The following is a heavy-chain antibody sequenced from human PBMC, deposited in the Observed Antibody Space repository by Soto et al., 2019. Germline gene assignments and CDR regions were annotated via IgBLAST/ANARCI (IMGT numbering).Heavy chain of an antibody. CDR2: ISAYNGNT. J-gene: IGHJ4*02. CDR1: GYTFTSYG. Sequence: QVQLVQSGAEVKKPGASVKVSCKASGYTFTSYGISWVRQAPGQGLEWMGWISAYNGNTNYAQKRQGRFTMTTDTXXXXXXXXXXXXXXXXXXXXXXXXXXXXXXYWGQGTLVTVSS. CDR3: XXXXXXXXY. V-gene: IGHV1-18*01.